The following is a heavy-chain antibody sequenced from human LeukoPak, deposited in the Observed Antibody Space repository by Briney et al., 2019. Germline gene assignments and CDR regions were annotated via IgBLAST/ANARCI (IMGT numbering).Heavy chain of an antibody. V-gene: IGHV4-34*01. J-gene: IGHJ2*01. CDR3: ARASGAVWYFDL. D-gene: IGHD6-19*01. Sequence: SETLSLTCAVYGGSFTGYYFSWIRQPPGKGLEWIGEINRSGSTNYNPSLKSRVTTSVDTSKSQFSLRLTSVTAADTAVYYCARASGAVWYFDLWGRGTLVTVSS. CDR2: INRSGST. CDR1: GGSFTGYY.